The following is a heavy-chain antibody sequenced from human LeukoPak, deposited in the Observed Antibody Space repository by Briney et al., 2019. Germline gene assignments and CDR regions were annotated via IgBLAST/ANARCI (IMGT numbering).Heavy chain of an antibody. J-gene: IGHJ4*02. D-gene: IGHD4-17*01. CDR2: ISTSGSTI. CDR1: GFTFRDYY. CDR3: ARESPTVTMKYGFDY. V-gene: IGHV3-11*01. Sequence: PGGSLRLSCAASGFTFRDYYMSWIRQAPGKGLEWVSYISTSGSTIYYVDSVKGRFTISRDNAKNSLYLQMNSLRAEDTALYYCARESPTVTMKYGFDYWGQGTLVTVSS.